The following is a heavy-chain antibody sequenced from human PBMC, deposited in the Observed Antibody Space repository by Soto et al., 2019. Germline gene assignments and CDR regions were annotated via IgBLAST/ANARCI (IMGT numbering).Heavy chain of an antibody. V-gene: IGHV4-39*07. J-gene: IGHJ4*02. D-gene: IGHD3-9*01. CDR3: ARGPELRYFYYYFDY. CDR1: GGSISSSSYY. CDR2: IYYSGGT. Sequence: SETLPLTCTVSGGSISSSSYYWGWIRQPPGKGLECIGSIYYSGGTYYNPSLKSRVTISVDTSKNQFSLKLSSVTAADTAVYYCARGPELRYFYYYFDYWGQRTLVTVSS.